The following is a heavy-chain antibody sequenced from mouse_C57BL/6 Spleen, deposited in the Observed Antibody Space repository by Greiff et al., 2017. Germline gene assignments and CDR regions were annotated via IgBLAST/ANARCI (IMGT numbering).Heavy chain of an antibody. CDR1: GYSFTGYY. D-gene: IGHD1-1*02. J-gene: IGHJ2*01. V-gene: IGHV1-42*01. CDR2: INPSTCGT. CDR3: ARSNGYYHY. Sequence: VQLQQFGPELVKPGASVKISCKASGYSFTGYYMNWVKQSPDKSLEWIGEINPSTCGTTYNQKFKAKATLTVDKSSSTAYMHLKSLTSEDSADYYCARSNGYYHYWGQGTTLTVSA.